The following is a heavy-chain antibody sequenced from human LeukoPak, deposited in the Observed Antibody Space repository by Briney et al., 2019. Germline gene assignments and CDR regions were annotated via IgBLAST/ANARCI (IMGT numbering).Heavy chain of an antibody. V-gene: IGHV3-23*01. CDR3: ARVAARLNWFDP. J-gene: IGHJ5*02. CDR2: ISGSGGST. Sequence: PGGSLRLSCAASGFTFSSYAMSWVRQAPGKGLEWVSAISGSGGSTYYADSVKGRFTTSRDNSKNTLYLQMNSLRAEDTAVYYCARVAARLNWFDPWGQGTLVTVSS. D-gene: IGHD6-6*01. CDR1: GFTFSSYA.